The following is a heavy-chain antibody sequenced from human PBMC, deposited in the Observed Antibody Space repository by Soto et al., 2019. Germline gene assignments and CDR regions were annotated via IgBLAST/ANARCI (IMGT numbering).Heavy chain of an antibody. CDR2: VYYRGRS. D-gene: IGHD2-8*01. CDR1: GGSVSNSNYY. CDR3: VRQRNSVLTQAYFDY. J-gene: IGHJ4*02. Sequence: SETLSLTCTVSGGSVSNSNYYWGWIRQSPGKGLEWIGSVYYRGRSYSKSSVKSRVTISVDTSKNQFSLNLNSVAASDTAVYYCVRQRNSVLTQAYFDYWGQGAMVTVSS. V-gene: IGHV4-39*01.